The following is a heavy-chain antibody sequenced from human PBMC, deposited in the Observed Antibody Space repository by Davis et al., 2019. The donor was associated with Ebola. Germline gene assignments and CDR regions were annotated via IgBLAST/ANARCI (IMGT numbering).Heavy chain of an antibody. Sequence: GESLKISCAASGFTFSSYAMSWVRQAPGKGLEWVSAISGSGGSTYYADSVKGRFTISRDNSKNTLYLQMNSLRAEDTAVYYCAKGEGAAAGPYSGQGTLVTVSS. CDR3: AKGEGAAAGPY. CDR1: GFTFSSYA. J-gene: IGHJ4*02. CDR2: ISGSGGST. D-gene: IGHD6-13*01. V-gene: IGHV3-23*01.